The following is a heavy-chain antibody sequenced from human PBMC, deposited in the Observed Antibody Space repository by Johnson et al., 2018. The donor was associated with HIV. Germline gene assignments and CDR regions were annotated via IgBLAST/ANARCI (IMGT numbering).Heavy chain of an antibody. CDR2: IRWDGAIT. D-gene: IGHD3-10*01. J-gene: IGHJ3*02. V-gene: IGHV3-43D*03. Sequence: VYLVESGGVVVQPGGSLRLSCAASGFTFDDYAMHWVRQAPGNGLEWVSLIRWDGAITHYADSVKGRFTISRDNSRNSLYLQMKSLRPEDTALYYCARAEIYEGRVGDFAFDIWGRGTMVTVSS. CDR1: GFTFDDYA. CDR3: ARAEIYEGRVGDFAFDI.